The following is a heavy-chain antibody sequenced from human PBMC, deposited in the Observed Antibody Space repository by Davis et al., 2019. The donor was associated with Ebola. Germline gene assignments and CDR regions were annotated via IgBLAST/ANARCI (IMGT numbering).Heavy chain of an antibody. CDR2: IYYSGST. V-gene: IGHV4-59*01. J-gene: IGHJ4*02. Sequence: PSETLSLTCTVSVVSISSYYWSWIRQPPGKGLEWIGYIYYSGSTNYNPSLKSRVTISVDTSKNQFSLKLSSVTAADTAVYYCARGYSSGWAHYWGQGTLGNVSS. CDR1: VVSISSYY. CDR3: ARGYSSGWAHY. D-gene: IGHD6-19*01.